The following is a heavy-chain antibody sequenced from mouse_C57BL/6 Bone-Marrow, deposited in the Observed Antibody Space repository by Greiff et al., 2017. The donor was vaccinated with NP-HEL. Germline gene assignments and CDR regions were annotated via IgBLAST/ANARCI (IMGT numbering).Heavy chain of an antibody. J-gene: IGHJ1*03. V-gene: IGHV5-15*01. CDR2: ISNLAYSI. D-gene: IGHD2-3*01. CDR3: ARQGDGYLWYFDV. Sequence: EVKLMESGGGLVQPGGSLKLSCAASGFTFSDYGMAWVRQAPRKGPEWVAFISNLAYSIYYADTVTGRFTISRENAKNTLYLEMSSLRSEDTAMYYCARQGDGYLWYFDVWGTGTTVTVSS. CDR1: GFTFSDYG.